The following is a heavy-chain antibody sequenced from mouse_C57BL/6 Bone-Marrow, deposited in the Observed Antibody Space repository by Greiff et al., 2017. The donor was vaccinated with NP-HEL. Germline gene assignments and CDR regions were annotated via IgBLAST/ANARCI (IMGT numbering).Heavy chain of an antibody. Sequence: QVQLQQSGAELVKPGASVKISCKASGYAFGSYWMNWVKQRPGKGLEWIGQIYPGDGDTNYNGKFKGKATLTADKSSSTAYMQLSSLTSEDSAVYFCARESTIAHYYAMDYWGQGTSVTVSS. V-gene: IGHV1-80*01. CDR1: GYAFGSYW. CDR2: IYPGDGDT. D-gene: IGHD2-12*01. J-gene: IGHJ4*01. CDR3: ARESTIAHYYAMDY.